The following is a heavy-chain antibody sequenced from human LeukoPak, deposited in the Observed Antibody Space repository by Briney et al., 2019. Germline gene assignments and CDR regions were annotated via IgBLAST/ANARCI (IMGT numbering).Heavy chain of an antibody. V-gene: IGHV1-18*01. J-gene: IGHJ4*02. CDR2: ISAYNGNT. D-gene: IGHD2-2*01. CDR3: ARAHRRYCSSTSCMGYFDY. CDR1: GYTFTSYD. Sequence: ASVKVSCKASGYTFTSYDINWVRQATGQGLEWMGWISAYNGNTNYAQKLQGRVTMTTDTSTSTAYMELRSLRSDDTAVYYCARAHRRYCSSTSCMGYFDYWGQGTLVTVSS.